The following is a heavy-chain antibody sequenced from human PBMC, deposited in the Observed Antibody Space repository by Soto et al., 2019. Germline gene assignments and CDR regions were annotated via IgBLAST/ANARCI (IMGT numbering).Heavy chain of an antibody. D-gene: IGHD6-19*01. V-gene: IGHV4-4*02. CDR2: IYHSGST. J-gene: IGHJ4*02. CDR3: ARVAVAGTRYDY. CDR1: GGSISSSNW. Sequence: SETLSLTCAVSGGSISSSNWWSWVRQPPGKGLEWIGEIYHSGSTNYNPSLKSRVTLSVDKSKNQFSLKLSSVTAADTAVYYCARVAVAGTRYDYWGQGTLVTVSS.